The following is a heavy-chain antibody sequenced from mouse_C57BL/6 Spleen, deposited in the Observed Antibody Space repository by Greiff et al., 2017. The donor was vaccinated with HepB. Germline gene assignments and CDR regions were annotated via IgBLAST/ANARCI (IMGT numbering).Heavy chain of an antibody. CDR2: IHPNSGST. D-gene: IGHD4-1*01. CDR3: ARSKANWDPYYAMDY. V-gene: IGHV1-64*01. CDR1: GYTFTSYW. Sequence: QVQLQQSGAELVKPGASVKLSCKASGYTFTSYWMHWVKQRPGQGLEWIGMIHPNSGSTNYNEKFTSKATLTVDKYSSTAYMQLSSLTSEDSAVYYCARSKANWDPYYAMDYWGQGTSVTVSS. J-gene: IGHJ4*01.